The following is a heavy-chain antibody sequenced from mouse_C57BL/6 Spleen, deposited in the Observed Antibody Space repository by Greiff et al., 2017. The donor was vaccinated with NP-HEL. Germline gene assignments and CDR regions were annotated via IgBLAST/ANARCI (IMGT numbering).Heavy chain of an antibody. CDR1: GFTFTDYY. CDR3: ASLYSYYAMDY. V-gene: IGHV7-3*01. CDR2: IRNKANGYTT. J-gene: IGHJ4*01. D-gene: IGHD2-12*01. Sequence: DVMLVESGGGLVQPGGSLSLSCAASGFTFTDYYMSWVRQPPGKALEWLGFIRNKANGYTTEYSASVKGRFTISRDNSQSILYLQMNALRAEYSATYYCASLYSYYAMDYGGQGTSVTVSS.